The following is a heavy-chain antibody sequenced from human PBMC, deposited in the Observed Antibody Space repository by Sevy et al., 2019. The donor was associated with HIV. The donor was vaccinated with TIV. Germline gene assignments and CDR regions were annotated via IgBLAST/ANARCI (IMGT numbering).Heavy chain of an antibody. Sequence: GGSLRLSCAASGFTFSSYAMHWVRQAPGKGLEWVAVISYDGSNKYYADSVKGQFTISRDNSKNTLYLQMNSLRAEDTAVYYCARTVTAASWDAFDIWGQGTMVTISS. J-gene: IGHJ3*02. CDR3: ARTVTAASWDAFDI. D-gene: IGHD2-21*02. CDR1: GFTFSSYA. V-gene: IGHV3-30-3*01. CDR2: ISYDGSNK.